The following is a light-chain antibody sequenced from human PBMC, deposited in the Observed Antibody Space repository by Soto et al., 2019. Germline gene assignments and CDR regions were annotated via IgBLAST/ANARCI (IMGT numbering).Light chain of an antibody. CDR1: QDISNY. J-gene: IGKJ4*01. Sequence: DIQMTQSPSSLSASVGDRVTITCQASQDISNYLNWYQQKPGKAPKLLIYDASNLETGVPSRFSGSGSGTDFTFTISSLQPEDIATYYCQQYGNLLALTFGGGTKVEIK. CDR2: DAS. CDR3: QQYGNLLALT. V-gene: IGKV1-33*01.